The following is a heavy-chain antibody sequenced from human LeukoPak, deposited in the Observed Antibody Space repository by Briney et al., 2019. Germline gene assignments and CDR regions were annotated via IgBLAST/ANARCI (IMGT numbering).Heavy chain of an antibody. D-gene: IGHD2-15*01. Sequence: ASVKVSCKASGYTFTGYYMHWVRQAPGQGLEWMGWINPNSGGTNYAQKFQGRVTMTRDTSISTAYMELSRLRSDDTAVYYCARAYEYCSGGSCYSWFDPWGQGTLVIVSS. CDR2: INPNSGGT. V-gene: IGHV1-2*02. CDR1: GYTFTGYY. J-gene: IGHJ5*02. CDR3: ARAYEYCSGGSCYSWFDP.